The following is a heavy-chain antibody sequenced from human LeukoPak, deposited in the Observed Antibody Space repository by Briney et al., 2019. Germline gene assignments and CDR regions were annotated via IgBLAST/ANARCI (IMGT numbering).Heavy chain of an antibody. CDR1: GFTFSNAW. CDR2: IKSKTDGGTT. D-gene: IGHD3-16*01. Sequence: GGSLRLSCAASGFTFSNAWMNWVRQAPGKGLEWVGRIKSKTDGGTTDYAAPVEGRFTISRDDSTDTVYLQMTSLRTEDTVVYYCTTYLMITFGGDKDRFDFWGQGTLVTVSS. J-gene: IGHJ4*02. V-gene: IGHV3-15*01. CDR3: TTYLMITFGGDKDRFDF.